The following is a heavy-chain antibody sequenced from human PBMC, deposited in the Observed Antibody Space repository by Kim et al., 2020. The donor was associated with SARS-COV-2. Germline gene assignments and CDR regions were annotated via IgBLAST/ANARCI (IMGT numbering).Heavy chain of an antibody. CDR3: ARVLFPAGYEEHYYFDY. CDR2: INPNSGGT. D-gene: IGHD5-12*01. CDR1: GYTFTGYY. Sequence: ASVKVSCKASGYTFTGYYMHWVRQAPGQGLEWMGWINPNSGGTNYAQKFQGRVTMTRDTSISTAYMELSRLRSDDTAVYYCARVLFPAGYEEHYYFDYWGQGTLVTVSS. J-gene: IGHJ4*02. V-gene: IGHV1-2*02.